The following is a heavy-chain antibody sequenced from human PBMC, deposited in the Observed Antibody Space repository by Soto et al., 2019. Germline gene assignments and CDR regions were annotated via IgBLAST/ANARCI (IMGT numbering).Heavy chain of an antibody. D-gene: IGHD6-6*01. CDR3: ARLLSSSFDY. CDR2: ISYDGSNK. Sequence: PGVSLRLSCAASGFTFSSYAMHWVRQAPGKGLEWVAVISYDGSNKYYADSVKGRFTISRDNSKNTLYLQMNSLRAEDTAVYYCARLLSSSFDYWGQGSLVTVSS. V-gene: IGHV3-30-3*01. J-gene: IGHJ4*02. CDR1: GFTFSSYA.